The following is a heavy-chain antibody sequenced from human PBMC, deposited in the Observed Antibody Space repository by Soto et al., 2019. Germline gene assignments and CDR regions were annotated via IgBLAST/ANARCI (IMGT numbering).Heavy chain of an antibody. CDR3: AGSGGYGMDV. J-gene: IGHJ6*02. CDR1: GYSISSGYY. V-gene: IGHV4-38-2*01. D-gene: IGHD3-16*01. CDR2: IYHSGST. Sequence: PSETLSPTCAVSGYSISSGYYWGWIRQPPGKGLEWIGSIYHSGSTYYNPSLKSRVTISVDTSKNQFSLKLSSVTAADTAVYYCAGSGGYGMDVWGQGTTVTV.